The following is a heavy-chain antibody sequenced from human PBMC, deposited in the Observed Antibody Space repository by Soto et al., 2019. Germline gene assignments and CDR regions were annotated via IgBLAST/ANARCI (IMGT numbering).Heavy chain of an antibody. D-gene: IGHD3-3*01. CDR2: ISYDGSNK. V-gene: IGHV3-30*18. CDR1: GFTFSSYG. Sequence: QVQLVESGGGVVQPGRSLRLSCAASGFTFSSYGMHWVRQAPGKGLEWVAVISYDGSNKYYAASVKGRFTISRDNSKNTLYLQMNSLRAEDTAVYYCAKDLYYDFWSGYPDYWGQETLVTVSS. J-gene: IGHJ4*02. CDR3: AKDLYYDFWSGYPDY.